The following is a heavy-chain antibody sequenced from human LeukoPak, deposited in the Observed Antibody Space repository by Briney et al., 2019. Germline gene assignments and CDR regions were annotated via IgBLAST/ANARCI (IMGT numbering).Heavy chain of an antibody. CDR1: GFTFSTYR. D-gene: IGHD3-10*01. CDR3: ARDPLGITMVRGDY. J-gene: IGHJ4*02. Sequence: GGSLRLSCVASGFTFSTYRMNWVRQAPGKELEWVAVISYDGSNKYYADSVKGRFTISRDNSKNTLYLQMNSLRAEDTAVYYCARDPLGITMVRGDYWGQGTLVTVSS. V-gene: IGHV3-30-3*01. CDR2: ISYDGSNK.